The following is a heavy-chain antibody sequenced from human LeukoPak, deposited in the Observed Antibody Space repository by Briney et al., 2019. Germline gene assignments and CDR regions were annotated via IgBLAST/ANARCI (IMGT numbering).Heavy chain of an antibody. D-gene: IGHD2-21*02. CDR3: ARSIGQVTHWFDP. Sequence: SETLSLTCAVYGGSFSGYYCSWIRQPPGKGLEWIGEVNHIGSTNYNPSLKSRVTISVDTSKNQFSLKLSSVTAADTAVYYCARSIGQVTHWFDPWGQGTLVTVSS. J-gene: IGHJ5*02. CDR1: GGSFSGYY. V-gene: IGHV4-34*01. CDR2: VNHIGST.